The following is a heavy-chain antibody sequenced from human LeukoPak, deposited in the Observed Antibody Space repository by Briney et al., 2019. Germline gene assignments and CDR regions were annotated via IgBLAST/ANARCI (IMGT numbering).Heavy chain of an antibody. CDR1: GGSISSSNYY. J-gene: IGHJ4*02. CDR3: ARGLWFGDENPPYFDY. D-gene: IGHD3-10*01. V-gene: IGHV4-61*02. Sequence: SETLSLTCTVSGGSISSSNYYWNWIRQPAGKGLEWIGRIYTSGSTNYNPSLKSRVTISVDTSKYQFFLKLSSVTAADTALYYCARGLWFGDENPPYFDYWGQGTLVTVSS. CDR2: IYTSGST.